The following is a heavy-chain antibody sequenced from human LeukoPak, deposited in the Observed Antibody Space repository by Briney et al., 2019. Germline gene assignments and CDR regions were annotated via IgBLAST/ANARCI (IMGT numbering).Heavy chain of an antibody. Sequence: GGSLRLSCAASGFTFSSYGMHWVRQAPGKGLEWVAFIRYDGSNKYYADSVKGRFTISRDNSKNTLYLQMNSLRAEDTAVYYCAKGGRGCSGTSCSGAFDIWGQGTMVTVSS. CDR3: AKGGRGCSGTSCSGAFDI. CDR1: GFTFSSYG. D-gene: IGHD2-2*01. V-gene: IGHV3-30*02. J-gene: IGHJ3*02. CDR2: IRYDGSNK.